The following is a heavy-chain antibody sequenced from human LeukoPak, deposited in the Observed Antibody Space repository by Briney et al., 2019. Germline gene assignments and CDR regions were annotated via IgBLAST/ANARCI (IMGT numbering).Heavy chain of an antibody. CDR2: ISWNSGSI. Sequence: GGSLRLSCAASGFTFDDYAMHWVRQAPGKGLEWVSGISWNSGSIGYADSVKGRFTISRDNAKNSLYLQMNSLRAEDMALYYCTRGRDGYPGSFDPWGQGTLVTVSS. J-gene: IGHJ5*02. CDR3: TRGRDGYPGSFDP. V-gene: IGHV3-9*03. CDR1: GFTFDDYA. D-gene: IGHD5-24*01.